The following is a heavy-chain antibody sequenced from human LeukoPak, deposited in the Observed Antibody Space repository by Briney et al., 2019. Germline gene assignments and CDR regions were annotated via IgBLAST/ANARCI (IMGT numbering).Heavy chain of an antibody. D-gene: IGHD3-10*01. J-gene: IGHJ6*03. CDR2: IYPGDSDT. V-gene: IGHV5-51*01. Sequence: GESLKISCKGSGYSFTTYWIGWVRQMPGKGLEWMGIIYPGDSDTRYSPSFRGQVTISADKSISTAYLQWSSLKASDTAMYYCARLGGSTYYYTDVWGKGTTVTISS. CDR1: GYSFTTYW. CDR3: ARLGGSTYYYTDV.